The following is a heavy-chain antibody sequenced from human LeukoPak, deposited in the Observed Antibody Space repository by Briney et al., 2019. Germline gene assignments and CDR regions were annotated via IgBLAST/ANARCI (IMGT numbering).Heavy chain of an antibody. Sequence: ASVKVSCKASGYTFTSYDINWVRQATGQGLEWMGWMNPNSGNTGYAQKFQGRVTMTRNTSISTAYMELSSLRSEDTAVYYCARGPRYSGGYYVVYWGQGTLVTVSS. CDR3: ARGPRYSGGYYVVY. V-gene: IGHV1-8*01. D-gene: IGHD1-26*01. CDR1: GYTFTSYD. J-gene: IGHJ4*02. CDR2: MNPNSGNT.